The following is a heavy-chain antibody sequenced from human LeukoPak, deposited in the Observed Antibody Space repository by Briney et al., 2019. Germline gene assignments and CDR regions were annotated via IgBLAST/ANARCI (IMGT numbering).Heavy chain of an antibody. CDR1: GFTFSSYG. Sequence: PGGSLRLSCAASGFTFSSYGMHWVRQAPGKGLEWVAVIWYDGSNKYYADSVKGRFTISRDNSKNTLYLQMSSLRAEDTAVYYCARDKLGRGVITATIDYWGQGTLVTVSS. CDR2: IWYDGSNK. J-gene: IGHJ4*02. V-gene: IGHV3-33*01. CDR3: ARDKLGRGVITATIDY. D-gene: IGHD3-10*01.